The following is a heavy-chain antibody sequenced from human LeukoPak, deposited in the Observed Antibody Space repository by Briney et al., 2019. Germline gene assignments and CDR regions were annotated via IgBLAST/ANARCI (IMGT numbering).Heavy chain of an antibody. V-gene: IGHV3-23*01. J-gene: IGHJ4*02. D-gene: IGHD6-19*01. CDR2: XXGSGGST. CDR1: GFTFSSYA. CDR3: AKADHDSSGTLHFDY. Sequence: GGSLRLSCAASGFTFSSYAMSWVRQAPXKXXXXXXXXXGSGGSTYYADSVKGRFTISRDNSKNTLYLQMNSLRAEDTAVYYCAKADHDSSGTLHFDYWGQGTLVTVSS.